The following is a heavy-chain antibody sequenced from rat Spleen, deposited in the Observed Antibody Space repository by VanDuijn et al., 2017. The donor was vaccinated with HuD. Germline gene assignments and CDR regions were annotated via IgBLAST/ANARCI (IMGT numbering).Heavy chain of an antibody. CDR1: GFSLTSYN. V-gene: IGHV2-41*01. CDR3: ARDYAPGITTYWFAY. CDR2: IWNTGGT. Sequence: QVQLKESGPGLVQPSQTLSLTCTVAGFSLTSYNVHWVRQTPGKGLEWMVVIWNTGGTRYNSAPKSGLSISKDTSKSQVFLKMNSLQTEDTATYYCARDYAPGITTYWFAYWGQGTLVTVSS. J-gene: IGHJ3*01. D-gene: IGHD1-4*01.